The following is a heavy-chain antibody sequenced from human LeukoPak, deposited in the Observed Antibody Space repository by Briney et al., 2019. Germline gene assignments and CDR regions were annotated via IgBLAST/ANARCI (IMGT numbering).Heavy chain of an antibody. CDR1: GFTFSSYS. Sequence: GGSLRLSCAASGFTFSSYSMNWVRQAPGKGLEWVSSISSSSSYIYYADSVKGRFTISRDNAKNSLYLQMNSLRAEDTAVYYCARDAAGTVAFDYWGQGTLVTVSS. J-gene: IGHJ4*02. V-gene: IGHV3-21*01. D-gene: IGHD4-23*01. CDR2: ISSSSSYI. CDR3: ARDAAGTVAFDY.